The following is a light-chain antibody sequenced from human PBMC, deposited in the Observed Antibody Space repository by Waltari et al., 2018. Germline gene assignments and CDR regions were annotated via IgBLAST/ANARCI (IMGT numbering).Light chain of an antibody. Sequence: SYVLTQPPSVSVAPGKTARIPCGGNDIGTRSVHWYQQKPGQAPVLGVFDDSDRPAGRPGRFSGANSANTATLTISRVEAGDEADYYCHVWDTKTDHVVFGGGTKLTVL. CDR3: HVWDTKTDHVV. J-gene: IGLJ2*01. CDR1: DIGTRS. V-gene: IGLV3-21*03. CDR2: DDS.